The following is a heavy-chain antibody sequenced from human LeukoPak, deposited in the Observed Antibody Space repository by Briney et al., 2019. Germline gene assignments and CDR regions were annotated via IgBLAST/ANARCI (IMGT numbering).Heavy chain of an antibody. D-gene: IGHD2-2*01. J-gene: IGHJ4*02. CDR3: ARSYCSSTSCYQGY. Sequence: GGPLRLSCAASGFTVSSNYMSWVRQAPGKGLEWVSVIYSGGSTYYADSVKGRFTISRDNSKNTLYLQMNSLRAEDTAVYYCARSYCSSTSCYQGYWGQGTLVTVSS. CDR2: IYSGGST. CDR1: GFTVSSNY. V-gene: IGHV3-53*01.